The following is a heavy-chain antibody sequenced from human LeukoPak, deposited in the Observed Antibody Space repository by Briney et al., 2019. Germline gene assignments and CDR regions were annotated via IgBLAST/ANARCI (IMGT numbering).Heavy chain of an antibody. CDR1: GYTFTSYY. Sequence: GASVKVSCKASGYTFTSYYMHWVRQAPGQGLEWMGIINPSGGSTSYAQKFQGRVTMTRDTSTSTVYMELSSLRSDDTAVYYCARVGGGSSWQYYFDYWGQGTLVTVSS. D-gene: IGHD6-13*01. J-gene: IGHJ4*02. CDR2: INPSGGST. V-gene: IGHV1-46*01. CDR3: ARVGGGSSWQYYFDY.